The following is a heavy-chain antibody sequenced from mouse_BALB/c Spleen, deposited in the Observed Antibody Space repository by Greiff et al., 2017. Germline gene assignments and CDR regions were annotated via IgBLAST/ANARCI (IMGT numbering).Heavy chain of an antibody. CDR1: GYTFSSYW. CDR3: ARRGGNYVRYAMDY. D-gene: IGHD2-1*01. CDR2: ILPGSGST. V-gene: IGHV1-9*01. J-gene: IGHJ4*01. Sequence: QVQLQQSGAELMKPGASVKISCKATGYTFSSYWIEWVKQRPGHGLEWIGEILPGSGSTNYNEKFKGKATFTADTSSNTAYMQLSSLTSEDSAVYYCARRGGNYVRYAMDYWGQGTSGTVSS.